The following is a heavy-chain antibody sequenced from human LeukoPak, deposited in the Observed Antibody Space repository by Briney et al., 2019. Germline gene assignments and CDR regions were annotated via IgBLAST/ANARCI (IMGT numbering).Heavy chain of an antibody. CDR1: GFTFSSYA. CDR3: ARDRDCSSTSCYAPFDY. D-gene: IGHD2-2*01. Sequence: GGSLRLSCAASGFTFSSYAMHWVRQAPGKGLEYVSAISSNGGSTYYANSVKGRFTISRDNSKNALYLQMGSLRAEDMAVYYCARDRDCSSTSCYAPFDYWGQGTLVTVSS. CDR2: ISSNGGST. V-gene: IGHV3-64*01. J-gene: IGHJ4*02.